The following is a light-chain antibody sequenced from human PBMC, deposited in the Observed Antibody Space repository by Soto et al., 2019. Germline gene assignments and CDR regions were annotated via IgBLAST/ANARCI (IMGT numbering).Light chain of an antibody. CDR3: QQYAGSPVT. V-gene: IGKV3-20*01. Sequence: EIVLTQSPGTLSLSPGARATLSCRASQSISDRSLAWYQHKPGQAPRLLVYGASTRATGIPDRFSGSGSGKDFTLTISRLEPEDFAVYYCQQYAGSPVTFGQGTKLEIK. CDR1: QSISDRS. CDR2: GAS. J-gene: IGKJ2*01.